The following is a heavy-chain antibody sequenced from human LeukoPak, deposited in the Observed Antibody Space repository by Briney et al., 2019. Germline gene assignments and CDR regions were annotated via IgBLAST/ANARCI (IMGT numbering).Heavy chain of an antibody. CDR1: GFTFSSYA. Sequence: TGGSQSFYCEASGFTFSSYAMSWVRPAPGKGLEWVSGINNSCGNTYYADSVKGGFTISRDNYKNTLYLQMNSLRAEDTDVYYCAKAAGYKLGNYYFDYLGQGTLVTVSS. CDR2: INNSCGNT. V-gene: IGHV3-23*01. J-gene: IGHJ4*02. CDR3: AKAAGYKLGNYYFDY. D-gene: IGHD5-24*01.